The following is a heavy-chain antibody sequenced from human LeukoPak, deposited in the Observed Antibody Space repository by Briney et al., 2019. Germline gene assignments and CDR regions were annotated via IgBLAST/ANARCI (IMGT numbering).Heavy chain of an antibody. CDR3: ARDLNL. J-gene: IGHJ4*02. V-gene: IGHV4-59*11. CDR1: GGSISSHY. CDR2: IYYSGST. Sequence: SETLSHTCTDSGGSISSHYWSWIRQRPGKGLEWIGYIYYSGSTNYNPSLKSRVTISVDTYKNQFSLKLSSVTAADTAVYYCARDLNLWGQETLVTVSS.